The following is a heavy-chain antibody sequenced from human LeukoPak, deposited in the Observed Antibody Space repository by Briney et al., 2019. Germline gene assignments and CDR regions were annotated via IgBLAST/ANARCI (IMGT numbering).Heavy chain of an antibody. Sequence: GGSLRLSRVTSGFTFSNYGMHWVRQAPGKGLEWVAFIRYDGSNKNYVDSVKGRFTISRGNSTNTLYLQMNSLRAEDTAVYYCATDRIWTGYSGPGPGDYWGQGTLVTASS. V-gene: IGHV3-30*02. CDR2: IRYDGSNK. CDR3: ATDRIWTGYSGPGPGDY. J-gene: IGHJ4*02. CDR1: GFTFSNYG. D-gene: IGHD3/OR15-3a*01.